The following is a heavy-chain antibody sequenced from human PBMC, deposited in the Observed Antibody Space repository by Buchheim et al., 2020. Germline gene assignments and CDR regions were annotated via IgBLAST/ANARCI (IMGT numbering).Heavy chain of an antibody. Sequence: EVQLVESGGGLVQPGGSLRLSCAASGFSFSSCWMHWVRQTPGKGLLWVSRTNTDGTYTSYADSVKGRFTISRDNAKNTLYLQMNSLRTKDTAVYYGARDGGYWSGTNYYSVGFFQHWGQGTL. V-gene: IGHV3-74*01. CDR3: ARDGGYWSGTNYYSVGFFQH. CDR2: TNTDGTYT. CDR1: GFSFSSCW. J-gene: IGHJ1*01. D-gene: IGHD2-2*02.